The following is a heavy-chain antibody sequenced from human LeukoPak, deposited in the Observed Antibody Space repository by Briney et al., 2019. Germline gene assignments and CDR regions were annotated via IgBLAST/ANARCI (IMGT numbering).Heavy chain of an antibody. CDR3: ARDCCGEWYFFDS. V-gene: IGHV3-30-3*01. J-gene: IGHJ4*02. D-gene: IGHD3-10*01. Sequence: GRSLRLSCAASGFPFNNYAMYWVRQAPGKGLEWVAVISNDGTNKYYTDSVKGRFTISRDNSKSTLYLQMNSLRAEDTAVYYCARDCCGEWYFFDSWGQGTLVTVSS. CDR1: GFPFNNYA. CDR2: ISNDGTNK.